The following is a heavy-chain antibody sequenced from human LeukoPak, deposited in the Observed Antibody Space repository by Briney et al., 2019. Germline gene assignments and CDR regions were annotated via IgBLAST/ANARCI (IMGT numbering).Heavy chain of an antibody. J-gene: IGHJ4*02. Sequence: GGTLRLSCAVSGFTFSTYSMNWVRQAPERGLEWVSYISRGGTTVYYTDSVKGRFTISRDNAKNSVYLQMNSLRAEDTAVYYGARDLWFQEATEDYWGQGTLVTVSS. CDR1: GFTFSTYS. D-gene: IGHD3-10*01. CDR2: ISRGGTTV. CDR3: ARDLWFQEATEDY. V-gene: IGHV3-48*01.